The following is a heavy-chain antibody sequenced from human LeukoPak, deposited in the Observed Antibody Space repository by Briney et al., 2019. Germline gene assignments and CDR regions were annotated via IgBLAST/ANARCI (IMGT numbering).Heavy chain of an antibody. CDR1: GGSISSYY. D-gene: IGHD4-17*01. Sequence: SETLSLTCTVSGGSISSYYWSWIRQPAGKGLEWIGRIYTSGSTNYNPSLKSRVTMSVDTSKNQFSLKLSSVTAADTAAYYCARDKGHGANRSAFDIWGQGTMVTVSS. CDR2: IYTSGST. J-gene: IGHJ3*02. CDR3: ARDKGHGANRSAFDI. V-gene: IGHV4-4*07.